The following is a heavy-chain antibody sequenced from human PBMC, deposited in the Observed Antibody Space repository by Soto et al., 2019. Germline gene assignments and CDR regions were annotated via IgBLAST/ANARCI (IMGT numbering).Heavy chain of an antibody. V-gene: IGHV4-59*12. CDR2: IYYSGST. J-gene: IGHJ4*02. D-gene: IGHD3-10*01. Sequence: SKTLSLTCTVSGGTISSWYWSWVRQPPGKGLEWIGYIYYSGSTNCNPSLKSRVTISVDTSKNQFSLKLCSVTAADTAVYYCAREPVIWGQGTLVTSPQ. CDR3: AREPVI. CDR1: GGTISSWY.